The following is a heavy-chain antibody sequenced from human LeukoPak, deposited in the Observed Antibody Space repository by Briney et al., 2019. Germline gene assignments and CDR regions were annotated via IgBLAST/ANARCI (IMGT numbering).Heavy chain of an antibody. D-gene: IGHD3-22*01. CDR3: GRVPLPYYYDSSGSRAYFDY. CDR1: GYTFTSYG. CDR2: ISAYNGNT. J-gene: IGHJ4*02. V-gene: IGHV1-18*01. Sequence: ASVKVSCKASGYTFTSYGISWVRQAPGQGLEWMGWISAYNGNTNYAQKLQGRVIMTTDTYTSTAYMEVSRLTADDTAVYLCGRVPLPYYYDSSGSRAYFDYWGQGTLVTVSS.